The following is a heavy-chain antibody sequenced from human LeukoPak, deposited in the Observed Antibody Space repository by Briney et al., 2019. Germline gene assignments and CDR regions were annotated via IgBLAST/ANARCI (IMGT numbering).Heavy chain of an antibody. CDR2: IYTSGST. CDR1: GGSISSYY. D-gene: IGHD3-3*01. Sequence: PSETLSLTCTVSGGSISSYYWSWIRQPAGKGLEWIGRIYTSGSTNYNPSLKSRVTMSVDTSKNQFSLKMSSVTAADTAVYYCAREGTYYDFWSGSLSGYYGMDVWGQGTTVTVSS. V-gene: IGHV4-4*07. J-gene: IGHJ6*02. CDR3: AREGTYYDFWSGSLSGYYGMDV.